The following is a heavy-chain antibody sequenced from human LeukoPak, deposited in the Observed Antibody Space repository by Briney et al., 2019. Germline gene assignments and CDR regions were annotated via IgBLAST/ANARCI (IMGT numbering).Heavy chain of an antibody. V-gene: IGHV3-7*01. CDR2: IKQDGTEK. J-gene: IGHJ4*02. Sequence: GALRLSCVASGFTFSSYWMTWVRQAPGKGLEWVANIKQDGTEKYFVDSVMGRFTISRDNATNSLYLQMNSLSAEDTAVYYCARDLGYCSGGSCYSHYFDYWGQGTLVTVSS. CDR1: GFTFSSYW. CDR3: ARDLGYCSGGSCYSHYFDY. D-gene: IGHD2-15*01.